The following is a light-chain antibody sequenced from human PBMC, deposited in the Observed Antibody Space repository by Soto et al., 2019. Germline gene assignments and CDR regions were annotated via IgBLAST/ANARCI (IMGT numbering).Light chain of an antibody. CDR2: GAS. J-gene: IGKJ4*01. V-gene: IGKV3-15*01. Sequence: EIVMTQSPATLSVSPGERVTLSCRASQSVRSNLAWYQQKPGQAPRLLIYGASTRATGLPARFSGSGSGTDFTLTISSLQSEDFATYYCQRSDSIPPAFGGGTKVDI. CDR3: QRSDSIPPA. CDR1: QSVRSN.